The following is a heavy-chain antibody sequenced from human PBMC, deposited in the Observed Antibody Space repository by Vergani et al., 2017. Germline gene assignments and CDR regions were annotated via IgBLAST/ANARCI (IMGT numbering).Heavy chain of an antibody. CDR2: IYYSGST. J-gene: IGHJ6*02. D-gene: IGHD3-10*01. V-gene: IGHV4-38-2*02. Sequence: QVQLQESGPGLVKPSETLSLTCAVSGYSISSGYYWGWIRQPPGKGLEWIGYIYYSGSTYYNPSLKSRVTISVDTSKNQFSLKLSSVTAADTAVYYCARDRYDPMVYYYGMDVWGQGTTVTVSS. CDR1: GYSISSGYY. CDR3: ARDRYDPMVYYYGMDV.